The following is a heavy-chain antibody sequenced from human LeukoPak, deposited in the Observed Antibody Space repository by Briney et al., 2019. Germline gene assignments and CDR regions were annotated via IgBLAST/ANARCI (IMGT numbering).Heavy chain of an antibody. CDR1: GFTFDDYG. J-gene: IGHJ4*02. Sequence: PGGSLRLSCAASGFTFDDYGMSWVRQAPGKGLEWVSGISGSGDSTYYADSVKGRFTISRDNSKNTLYLQMNSLRAEDTAVYYCAKVGAYRATDYWGQGTLVTVSS. V-gene: IGHV3-23*01. CDR3: AKVGAYRATDY. D-gene: IGHD4-11*01. CDR2: ISGSGDST.